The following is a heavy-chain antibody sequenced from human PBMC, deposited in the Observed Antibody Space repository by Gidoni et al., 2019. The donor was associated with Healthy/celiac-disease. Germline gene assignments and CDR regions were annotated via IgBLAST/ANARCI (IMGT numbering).Heavy chain of an antibody. CDR3: ARYYSGSFQD. J-gene: IGHJ4*02. Sequence: EVQLVESGGGLVQPGGSLRLSCAASGFTFSSYWMSWVRQAPGKGLEWVAYIDQDGSDKDYVDSVKGRFTISRDNAKNSLYLQMNSLRAEDTAVYYCARYYSGSFQDWGQGTLVTVSS. V-gene: IGHV3-7*01. CDR2: IDQDGSDK. D-gene: IGHD1-26*01. CDR1: GFTFSSYW.